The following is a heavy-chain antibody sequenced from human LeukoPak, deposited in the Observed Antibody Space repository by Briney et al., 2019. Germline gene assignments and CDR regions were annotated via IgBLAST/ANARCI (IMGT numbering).Heavy chain of an antibody. CDR3: AGTSTNSYHYYYYMDV. V-gene: IGHV1-69*01. D-gene: IGHD2-2*01. J-gene: IGHJ6*03. CDR2: IIPIFGTA. Sequence: SVKVSCKASGGTFSGYAISWVRQAPGQGLEWMGGIIPIFGTANYAQKFQGRVTITADESTSTAYMELSSLRSEDTAVYYCAGTSTNSYHYYYYMDVWGKGTTVTVSS. CDR1: GGTFSGYA.